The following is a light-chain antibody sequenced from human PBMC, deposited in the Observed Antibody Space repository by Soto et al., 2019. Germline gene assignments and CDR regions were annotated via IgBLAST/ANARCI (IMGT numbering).Light chain of an antibody. CDR3: QQYNKFWT. J-gene: IGKJ1*01. CDR1: QSVSSY. V-gene: IGKV3-15*01. CDR2: GAS. Sequence: EIVMTQSPATLSVSPGERATLSCRASQSVSSYLAWFQQKPGQAPRLLIYGASTRATGIPARFSGSGSGTQFTLTISSLQSEDFAVYYCQQYNKFWTFGQGTKVEIK.